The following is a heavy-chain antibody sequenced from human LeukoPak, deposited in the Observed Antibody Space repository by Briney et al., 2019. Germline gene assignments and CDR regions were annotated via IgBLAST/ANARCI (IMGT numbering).Heavy chain of an antibody. J-gene: IGHJ6*03. V-gene: IGHV1-46*01. Sequence: ASVKVSCKASGYTFTNHFMHWVRQAPGQGLEWMGIINPSGGSTSYAQKFQGRVTMTRDTSTSTVYMELSSLRSEDTAVYYCAREWWELPDYYYYMDVWGKGTTVTISS. CDR2: INPSGGST. CDR3: AREWWELPDYYYYMDV. D-gene: IGHD1-26*01. CDR1: GYTFTNHF.